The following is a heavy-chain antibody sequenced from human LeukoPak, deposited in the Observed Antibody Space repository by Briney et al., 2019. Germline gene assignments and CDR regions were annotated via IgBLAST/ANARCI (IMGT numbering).Heavy chain of an antibody. CDR2: MNPSSGNT. CDR1: GYTFTSYD. CDR3: ARASKITMVRGVKGYYYYMDV. D-gene: IGHD3-10*01. V-gene: IGHV1-8*01. Sequence: ASVKVSCKASGYTFTSYDINWVRQATGQGLEWMGWMNPSSGNTGYAQKFQGRVTMTRNTSISTAYMELSSLRSEDTAVYYCARASKITMVRGVKGYYYYMDVWGKGTTVTVSS. J-gene: IGHJ6*03.